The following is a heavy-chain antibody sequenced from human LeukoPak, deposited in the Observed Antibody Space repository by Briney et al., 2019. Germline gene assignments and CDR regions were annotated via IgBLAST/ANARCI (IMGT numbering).Heavy chain of an antibody. J-gene: IGHJ6*02. Sequence: SETLSLTCTVSGGSISSYYWSWIRQPPGKGLEWIGYIYYSGSTNYNPSLESRVTISVDTSKNQFSLKLSSVTAADTAVYYCARDGRYYYGMDVWGQGTTVTVSS. V-gene: IGHV4-59*01. CDR2: IYYSGST. CDR3: ARDGRYYYGMDV. CDR1: GGSISSYY.